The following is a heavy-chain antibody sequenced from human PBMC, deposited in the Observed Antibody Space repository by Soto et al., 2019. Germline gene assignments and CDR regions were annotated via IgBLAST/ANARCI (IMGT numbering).Heavy chain of an antibody. J-gene: IGHJ5*02. CDR2: TYYSGST. D-gene: IGHD3-16*01. CDR1: GGSISSGDYY. CDR3: ARDTFGGVIALT. Sequence: QVQLQESGPGLVKPSQTLSLTCTVSGGSISSGDYYWSWIRQPPGKGLEWIGYTYYSGSTYYNPSLKSRVTIPVDTSKNQFSLKLSSVTAADTAVYYCARDTFGGVIALTWGQGTLVTVSS. V-gene: IGHV4-30-4*01.